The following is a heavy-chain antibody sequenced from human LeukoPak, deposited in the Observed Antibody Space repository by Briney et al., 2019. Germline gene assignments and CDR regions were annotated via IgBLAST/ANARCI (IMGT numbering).Heavy chain of an antibody. V-gene: IGHV3-21*01. CDR2: ISSSGKYI. D-gene: IGHD3-10*01. CDR3: ARDVSRDVSCYMG. J-gene: IGHJ4*02. CDR1: GFSFSSYS. Sequence: PGGSLRLSCAASGFSFSSYSMNWVRQAPGKWLEWVSSISSSGKYIYYADSMKGRFTISRDNAKNSLYLQMDSLRAEDTAVYHCARDVSRDVSCYMGWGQGTLVTVSS.